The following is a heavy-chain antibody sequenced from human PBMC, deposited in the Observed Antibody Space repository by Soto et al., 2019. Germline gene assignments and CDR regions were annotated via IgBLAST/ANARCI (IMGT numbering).Heavy chain of an antibody. CDR1: GFTFSSYG. D-gene: IGHD3-3*01. Sequence: LRLSCAASGFTFSSYGMHWVRQAPGKGLEWVAVISYDGSNKYYADSVKGRFTISRDNSKNTLYLQMNSLRAEDTAVYYCAKDRLRGFLEWGYYYYGMDVWGQGTTVTVSS. V-gene: IGHV3-30*18. CDR3: AKDRLRGFLEWGYYYYGMDV. CDR2: ISYDGSNK. J-gene: IGHJ6*02.